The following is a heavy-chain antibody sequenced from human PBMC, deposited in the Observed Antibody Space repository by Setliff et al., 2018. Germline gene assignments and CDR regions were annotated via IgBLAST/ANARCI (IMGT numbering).Heavy chain of an antibody. D-gene: IGHD4-4*01. CDR2: IRFDGSNK. CDR1: GLIFNTYG. CDR3: AREYYHIEMTTIEGYYFDY. J-gene: IGHJ4*02. Sequence: PGGSLRLSCAASGLIFNTYGMHWVRQAPGKGLEWVAFIRFDGSNKSYADSVKGRFTISRDNSKNTLYLQMNSLRPEDTAVYHCAREYYHIEMTTIEGYYFDYWGQGTQVTVSS. V-gene: IGHV3-30*02.